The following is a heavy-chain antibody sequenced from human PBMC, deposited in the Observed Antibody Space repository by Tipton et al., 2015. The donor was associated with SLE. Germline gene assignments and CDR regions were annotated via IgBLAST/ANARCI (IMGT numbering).Heavy chain of an antibody. D-gene: IGHD6-19*01. CDR1: GFTFSSYG. J-gene: IGHJ4*02. CDR2: ISYDGSNK. V-gene: IGHV3-30*18. Sequence: SLRLSCAASGFTFSSYGMHWVRQAPGKGLEWVAVISYDGSNKYYADSVKGRFTISRDNSKNTLYLQMNSLRAEDTAVYYCAKTIPGYSSGWSGYFDYWGQGTLVTVSS. CDR3: AKTIPGYSSGWSGYFDY.